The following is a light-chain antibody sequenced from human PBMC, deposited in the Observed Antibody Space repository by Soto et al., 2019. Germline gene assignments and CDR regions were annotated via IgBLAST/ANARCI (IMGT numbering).Light chain of an antibody. CDR1: QSVTTR. J-gene: IGKJ4*01. V-gene: IGKV3-20*01. CDR3: QQHGSSPPLT. Sequence: IVLAQSPGSLSLSPGEGVTLSWRASQSVTTRLAWYQHKPGQAPRLLMSGASSRATGIPDRFSGSGSGTDFTLTISRLEPEDFAVYYCQQHGSSPPLTFGGGTKVDIK. CDR2: GAS.